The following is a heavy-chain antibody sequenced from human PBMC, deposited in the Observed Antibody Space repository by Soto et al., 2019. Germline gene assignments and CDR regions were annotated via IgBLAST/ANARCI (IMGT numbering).Heavy chain of an antibody. Sequence: SETLSLTCTVSGGSISSSSYYWGWIRQPPGKGLEWIGSIYYSGSTYYNPSLKSRVTISVDTSKNQFSLKLSSVTAADTAVYYCARHPPLVVVVPAAIGFDPWGQGTLVTVSS. CDR1: GGSISSSSYY. V-gene: IGHV4-39*01. CDR2: IYYSGST. D-gene: IGHD2-2*01. J-gene: IGHJ5*02. CDR3: ARHPPLVVVVPAAIGFDP.